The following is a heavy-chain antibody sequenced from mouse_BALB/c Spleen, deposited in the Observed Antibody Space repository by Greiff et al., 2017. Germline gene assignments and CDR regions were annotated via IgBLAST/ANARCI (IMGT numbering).Heavy chain of an antibody. CDR3: ARGRDDGYYGY. CDR1: GFTFSSSA. Sequence: EVKLQESGGGLVKPGGSLKLSCAASGFTFSSSAMSWVRQTPEKRLEWVASISSGGSTYYPDSVKGRFTISRANARNILYLQMSSLRSEDTAMYYCARGRDDGYYGYWGQGTTLTVSS. CDR2: ISSGGST. J-gene: IGHJ2*01. V-gene: IGHV5-6-5*01. D-gene: IGHD2-3*01.